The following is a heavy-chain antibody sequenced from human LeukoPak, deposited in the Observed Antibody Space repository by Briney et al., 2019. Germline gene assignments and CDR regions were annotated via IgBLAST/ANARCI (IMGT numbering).Heavy chain of an antibody. CDR3: ARDCGGDCYLIPQFDL. D-gene: IGHD2-21*02. Sequence: SETLSLTCTVSGGSISNYYWSWIRQPAGKGLEWIGRIYTSGSTNYNPSLKCRVTMSVDTSKNQFSLKLSSVTAADTAVYYCARDCGGDCYLIPQFDLWGRGTLVTVSS. CDR2: IYTSGST. CDR1: GGSISNYY. V-gene: IGHV4-4*07. J-gene: IGHJ2*01.